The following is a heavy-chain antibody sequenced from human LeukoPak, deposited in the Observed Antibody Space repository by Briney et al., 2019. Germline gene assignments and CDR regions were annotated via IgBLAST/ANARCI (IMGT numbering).Heavy chain of an antibody. CDR2: ISGSGGST. CDR1: GFTFSSYA. CDR3: ANRYGSGSYPFDY. Sequence: GGSLRLSCAASGFTFSSYAMSWVRQAPGKGLEWVSAISGSGGSTDYADSVKGRFTISRDNSKNTLYLQMNSLRAEDTAVYYCANRYGSGSYPFDYWGQGTLVTVSS. J-gene: IGHJ4*02. V-gene: IGHV3-23*01. D-gene: IGHD3-10*01.